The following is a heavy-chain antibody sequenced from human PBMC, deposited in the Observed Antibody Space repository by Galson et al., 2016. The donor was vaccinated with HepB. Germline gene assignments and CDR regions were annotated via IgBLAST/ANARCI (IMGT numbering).Heavy chain of an antibody. V-gene: IGHV4-59*01. D-gene: IGHD6-19*01. CDR1: GGSISSYY. CDR3: ARVGSSGWTPDY. Sequence: SETLSLTCSVSGGSISSYYWSWIRQPPGKGLEWIGYIYYTGSTNYNPSLKSRVTFSMNTSKNQFSLNLTSVTAADTAVYYCARVGSSGWTPDYWGQGTLVTVSS. CDR2: IYYTGST. J-gene: IGHJ4*02.